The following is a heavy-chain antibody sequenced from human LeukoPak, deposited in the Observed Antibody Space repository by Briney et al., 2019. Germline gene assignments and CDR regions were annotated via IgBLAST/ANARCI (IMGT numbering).Heavy chain of an antibody. CDR3: ARLSCDSSGYYYGYFDY. D-gene: IGHD3-22*01. V-gene: IGHV5-51*03. CDR1: GYSFTSYW. CDR2: IYPGDSDT. Sequence: KPGESLKISCKGSGYSFTSYWIGWVRQMPGKGLEWMGIIYPGDSDTRYSPSFQGQVTISDDKSISTAYLQWSSLKASDTAMYYCARLSCDSSGYYYGYFDYWGQGTLVTVSS. J-gene: IGHJ4*02.